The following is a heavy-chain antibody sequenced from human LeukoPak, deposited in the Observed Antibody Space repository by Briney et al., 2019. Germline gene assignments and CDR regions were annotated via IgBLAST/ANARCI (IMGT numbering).Heavy chain of an antibody. CDR1: GFTFSSYW. V-gene: IGHV3-74*01. J-gene: IGHJ4*02. CDR2: INSDGTSK. CDR3: AKGGTTLSDY. Sequence: PGGSLTLSCAASGFTFSSYWMHWLRQAPGKELVGVSRINSDGTSKRYADSGKGPFTISRDNAKNTLYLQRNSLRAEDTAVYYCAKGGTTLSDYWGQGTLVTVSS. D-gene: IGHD1-7*01.